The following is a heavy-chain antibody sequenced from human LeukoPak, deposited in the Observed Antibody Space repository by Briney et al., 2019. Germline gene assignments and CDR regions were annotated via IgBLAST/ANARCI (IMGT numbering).Heavy chain of an antibody. Sequence: SETLSLTCTVSGGSIRTYYWSWIRQPPGKGLEWTGYLYYSGSTNYNPPLKSRVTISVDPSQNQLSLRLSSVTAAGPAVYYCARVQKREWLGPDEGFYYWGQGTLVTVSS. D-gene: IGHD6-19*01. CDR2: LYYSGST. J-gene: IGHJ4*02. V-gene: IGHV4-59*01. CDR3: ARVQKREWLGPDEGFYY. CDR1: GGSIRTYY.